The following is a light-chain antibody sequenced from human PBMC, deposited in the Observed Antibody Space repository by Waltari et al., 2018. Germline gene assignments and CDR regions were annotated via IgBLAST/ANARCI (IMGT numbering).Light chain of an antibody. J-gene: IGLJ2*01. Sequence: SSELTQDPAVSVALGQTVRITCQGDSLSSYYARWYQQKPGQAPVLVIYGKNNRPSGIPDRCAGSSAGDTASLTISGAQAEDEADYYCNSRDSSGNHVVFGGGTKLTVL. CDR3: NSRDSSGNHVV. CDR1: SLSSYY. V-gene: IGLV3-19*01. CDR2: GKN.